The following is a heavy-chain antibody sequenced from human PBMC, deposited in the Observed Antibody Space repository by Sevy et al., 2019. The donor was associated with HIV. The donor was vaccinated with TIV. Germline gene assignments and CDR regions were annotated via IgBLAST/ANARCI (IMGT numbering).Heavy chain of an antibody. Sequence: ASVKVSCKASGGTFSSYAMSWVRQAPGQGLEWMGGIIPVFHTANYPQKFQGRVTITADGSTSTVYMELSSLGSDDTAVYYCASTDYYDSSGYYLYAFDIWGQGTMVTVSS. V-gene: IGHV1-69*13. D-gene: IGHD3-22*01. CDR3: ASTDYYDSSGYYLYAFDI. J-gene: IGHJ3*02. CDR2: IIPVFHTA. CDR1: GGTFSSYA.